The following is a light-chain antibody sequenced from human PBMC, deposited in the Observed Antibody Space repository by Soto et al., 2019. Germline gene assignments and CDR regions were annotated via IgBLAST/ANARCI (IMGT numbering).Light chain of an antibody. J-gene: IGKJ5*01. V-gene: IGKV1-12*01. CDR3: QQTNSFPFT. Sequence: DIQMTQSPSSGFASVGDRVTITCRASQGISGWLAWYQQKPGKAPQLLLYAASSLQSGVPSRFGGSGSGTDFTLTISSLQPEDFATYYCQQTNSFPFTFGQGTRLEI. CDR2: AAS. CDR1: QGISGW.